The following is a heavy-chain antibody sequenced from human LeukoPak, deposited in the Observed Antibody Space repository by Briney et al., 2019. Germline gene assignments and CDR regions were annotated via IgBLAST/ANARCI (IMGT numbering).Heavy chain of an antibody. Sequence: PSETLSLTCTVSGGSISSCYWSWIRQPPGKGLEWIGHIYYSGSTNYNPSLKSRVTISLDTSKNQFSLKLNSVTAADTAVYYCTRDPGPDTSGWYIVDYWGQGTLVTVSS. D-gene: IGHD6-19*01. J-gene: IGHJ4*02. CDR3: TRDPGPDTSGWYIVDY. CDR1: GGSISSCY. V-gene: IGHV4-59*01. CDR2: IYYSGST.